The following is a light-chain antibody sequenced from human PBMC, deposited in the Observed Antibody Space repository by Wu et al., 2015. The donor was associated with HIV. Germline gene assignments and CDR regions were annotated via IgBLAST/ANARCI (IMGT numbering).Light chain of an antibody. Sequence: DIQLTQSPSFLSASVGDRVTISCRASQGIRSYLAWYQQKSGQAPNLLIYAASTLHDGVLSRFSGGGSGTDFTLTINSLQPEDFATYFCQQVTQYPYTFGQGTRVQIK. CDR1: QGIRSY. J-gene: IGKJ2*01. CDR2: AAS. CDR3: QQVTQYPYT. V-gene: IGKV1-9*01.